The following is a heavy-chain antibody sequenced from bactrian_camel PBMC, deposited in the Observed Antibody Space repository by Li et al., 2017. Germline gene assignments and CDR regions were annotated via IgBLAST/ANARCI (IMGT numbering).Heavy chain of an antibody. Sequence: HVQLVESGGGSVQADGPLRLSCTASGHTTSGYCVGWFRQAPGKSREMVATLDHLYIHSTYADSVKGRFTVSKDNAKLTVYLQMDSLKPDDTAMYYCASGRAFVRIPSLLARDYGAWGQGTQVTVS. V-gene: IGHV3-2*01. J-gene: IGHJ6*01. CDR1: GHTTSGYC. CDR2: LDHLYIHS. D-gene: IGHD1*01. CDR3: ASGRAFVRIPSLLARDYGA.